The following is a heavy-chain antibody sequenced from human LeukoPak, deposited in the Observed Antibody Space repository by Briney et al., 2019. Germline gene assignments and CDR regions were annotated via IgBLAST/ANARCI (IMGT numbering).Heavy chain of an antibody. CDR1: GYTFTSYY. D-gene: IGHD3-22*01. CDR3: ARSPPITMIVVVKIDY. Sequence: ASVKVSCKASGYTFTSYYMHWVRQTPGQGLERMGIIKPSGGSTSYAQKFQGRVTMTRDTSTSTVDMELSSLRSEDTAVYYCARSPPITMIVVVKIDYWGQGTLVTVSS. J-gene: IGHJ4*02. V-gene: IGHV1-46*01. CDR2: IKPSGGST.